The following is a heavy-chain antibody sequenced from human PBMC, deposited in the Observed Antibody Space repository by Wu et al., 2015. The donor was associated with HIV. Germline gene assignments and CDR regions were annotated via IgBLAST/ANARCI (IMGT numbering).Heavy chain of an antibody. CDR2: INAYNGNT. D-gene: IGHD2/OR15-2a*01. CDR1: GYIFTNFG. CDR3: ARASNIPPYYMDV. J-gene: IGHJ6*03. Sequence: QVQLVQSGAEVKKPGASVKISCKASGYIFTNFGFSWVRQAPGQGLEWMGWINAYNGNTKYAQKLQVRVAMTTDTYTSTACMELRGLRSDDTAVYYCARASNIPPYYMDVWGKGTMVTVSS. V-gene: IGHV1-18*01.